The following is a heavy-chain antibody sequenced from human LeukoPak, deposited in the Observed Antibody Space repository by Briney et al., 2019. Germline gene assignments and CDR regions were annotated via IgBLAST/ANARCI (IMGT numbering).Heavy chain of an antibody. V-gene: IGHV3-23*01. CDR3: AKGGGSGFFWSGYYLDV. CDR1: GFTFSSYA. J-gene: IGHJ6*03. Sequence: PGGSLRLSCAASGFTFSSYAMSWVRQAPGKGLEWVSAISGSGGSTYYADSVKGRFTISRDNSKNTLYLQMNSLRAEDTAVYDCAKGGGSGFFWSGYYLDVWGKGTTVTVSS. D-gene: IGHD3-3*01. CDR2: ISGSGGST.